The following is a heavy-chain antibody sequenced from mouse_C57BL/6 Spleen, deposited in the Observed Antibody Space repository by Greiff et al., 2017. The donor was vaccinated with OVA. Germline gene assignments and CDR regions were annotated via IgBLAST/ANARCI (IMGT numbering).Heavy chain of an antibody. CDR1: GYAFSSSW. CDR2: IYPGDGDT. V-gene: IGHV1-82*01. D-gene: IGHD2-3*01. J-gene: IGHJ2*01. CDR3: ARGGWLGVYYFDY. Sequence: LVESGPELVKPGASVKISCKASGYAFSSSWMNWVKQRPGKGLEWIGRIYPGDGDTNYNGKFKGKATLTADKSSSTAYMQLSSLTSEDSAVYFCARGGWLGVYYFDYWGQGTTLTVSS.